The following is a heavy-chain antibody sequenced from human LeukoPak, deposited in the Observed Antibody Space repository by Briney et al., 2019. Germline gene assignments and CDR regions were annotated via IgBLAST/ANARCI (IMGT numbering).Heavy chain of an antibody. J-gene: IGHJ4*02. CDR2: TNPNSGGT. D-gene: IGHD5-24*01. V-gene: IGHV1-2*02. Sequence: ASVKVSCKASGYTFTNYYMHWVRQAPGQGLEWMAWTNPNSGGTNYAQKFQGRVTMTRDTSISTAYMELSRLRSDDTAVYYCARQNGYNPDYWGQGTLVTVAS. CDR3: ARQNGYNPDY. CDR1: GYTFTNYY.